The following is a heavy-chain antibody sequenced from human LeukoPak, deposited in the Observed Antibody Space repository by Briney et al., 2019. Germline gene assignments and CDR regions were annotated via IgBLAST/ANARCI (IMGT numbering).Heavy chain of an antibody. Sequence: PSQTLSLTCTVSGGSISSGGYYWSWIRQPPGKGLEWIGYIYHSGSTYYNPSLKSRVTISVDRSKNQFSLKLSSVTAADTAVYYCARDSARTTFWGQGTLVTVSS. CDR3: ARDSARTTF. CDR1: GGSISSGGYY. V-gene: IGHV4-30-2*01. D-gene: IGHD1-7*01. CDR2: IYHSGST. J-gene: IGHJ4*02.